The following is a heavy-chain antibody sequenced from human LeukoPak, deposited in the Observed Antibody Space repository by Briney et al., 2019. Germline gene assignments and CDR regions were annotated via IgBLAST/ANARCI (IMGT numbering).Heavy chain of an antibody. CDR2: INPSGGST. CDR3: ARAHHYYDSSGYYPFFDY. D-gene: IGHD3-22*01. Sequence: GASVKVSCKASGYTFTSYYMHWVRQAPGQGLEWMGIINPSGGSTSYAQKFQGRVTMTRDTSTSTVYMELSSLRSEDTVVYYCARAHHYYDSSGYYPFFDYWGQGTLVTVSS. CDR1: GYTFTSYY. V-gene: IGHV1-46*01. J-gene: IGHJ4*02.